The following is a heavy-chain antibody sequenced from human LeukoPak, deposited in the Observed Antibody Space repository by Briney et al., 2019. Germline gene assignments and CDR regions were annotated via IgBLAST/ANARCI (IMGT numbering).Heavy chain of an antibody. J-gene: IGHJ3*02. CDR3: ARDLTLAAAGKKSLKDAFDI. CDR2: IYYSGST. V-gene: IGHV4-39*07. Sequence: SETLSLTCTVSGGSISSSSYYWGWIRQPPGKGLEWIGSIYYSGSTYYNPSLKSRVTISVDTSKNQFSLKLSSVTAADTAVYYCARDLTLAAAGKKSLKDAFDIWGQGTMVTVSS. D-gene: IGHD6-13*01. CDR1: GGSISSSSYY.